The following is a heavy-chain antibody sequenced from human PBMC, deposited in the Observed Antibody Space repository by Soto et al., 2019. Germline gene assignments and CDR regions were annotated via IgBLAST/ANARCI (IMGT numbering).Heavy chain of an antibody. CDR1: GYTLTELS. CDR3: ARDQYDILTGDYYYYYMDV. CDR2: FDPEDGET. Sequence: ASVKVSCKVSGYTLTELSMHWVRQAPGKGLEWMGGFDPEDGETIYAQKFQGRVTMTEDTSTDTAYMELSSLRSEDTAVYYCARDQYDILTGDYYYYYMDVWGKGTTVTVSS. J-gene: IGHJ6*03. D-gene: IGHD3-9*01. V-gene: IGHV1-24*01.